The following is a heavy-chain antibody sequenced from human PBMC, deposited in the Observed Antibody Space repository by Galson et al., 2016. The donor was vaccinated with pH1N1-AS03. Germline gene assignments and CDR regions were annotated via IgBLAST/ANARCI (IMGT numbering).Heavy chain of an antibody. V-gene: IGHV1-69*01. D-gene: IGHD3-22*01. Sequence: QSGAEVKKPGESLRISCKASGGTFSNYAISWMRQAPGQGLEWMGGIHPIFGTPSYAQKFRGRLTITADHSTSAAYMELTSLTSEDTAIYYGARDRHYDTSGRFYYESEHWGQGTLVIVSS. J-gene: IGHJ4*02. CDR1: GGTFSNYA. CDR3: ARDRHYDTSGRFYYESEH. CDR2: IHPIFGTP.